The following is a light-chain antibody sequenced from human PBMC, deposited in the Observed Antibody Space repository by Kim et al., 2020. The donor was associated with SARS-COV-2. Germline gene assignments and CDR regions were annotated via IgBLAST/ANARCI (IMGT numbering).Light chain of an antibody. CDR1: QGISSY. V-gene: IGKV1-8*01. Sequence: ASTGDKVTITCRASQGISSYLAWYQQKPGKAPKLLIYAASTLESGVPSRFSGSGSGTDFTLTISCLQSEDFATYYCQQYNSYPLTFGGGTKVDIK. CDR3: QQYNSYPLT. CDR2: AAS. J-gene: IGKJ4*01.